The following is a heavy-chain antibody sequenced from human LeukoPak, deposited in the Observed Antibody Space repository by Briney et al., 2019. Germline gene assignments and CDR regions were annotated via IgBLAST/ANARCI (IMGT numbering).Heavy chain of an antibody. D-gene: IGHD2-2*01. Sequence: ASVKVSCKASGYTFTGYDINWVRQATGQGLEWMGWMNPNSGNTGYAQKFQGRVTMTRNTSISTAYMELSSLRSEDTAVYYCARASSPSWYYYYYYMDVWGKGTTVTVSS. V-gene: IGHV1-8*01. CDR3: ARASSPSWYYYYYYMDV. J-gene: IGHJ6*03. CDR1: GYTFTGYD. CDR2: MNPNSGNT.